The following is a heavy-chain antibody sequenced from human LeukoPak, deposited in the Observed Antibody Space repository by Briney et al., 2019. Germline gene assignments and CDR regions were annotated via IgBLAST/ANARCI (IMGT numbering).Heavy chain of an antibody. J-gene: IGHJ4*02. D-gene: IGHD3-22*01. CDR1: RYTFSSYD. CDR3: ARLSQTPDYYSSGGYYYLGY. CDR2: MNPNTGRT. V-gene: IGHV1-8*01. Sequence: SVKVSCKASRYTFSSYDINWVREAAGQGLEWMGWMNPNTGRTGFAQKFQGRLTMTRDTSISTAYMELSSLRSEDTAVYYCARLSQTPDYYSSGGYYYLGYWGQGTLVTVSS.